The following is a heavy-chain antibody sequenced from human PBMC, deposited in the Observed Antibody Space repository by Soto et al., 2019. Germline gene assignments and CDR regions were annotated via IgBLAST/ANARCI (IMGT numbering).Heavy chain of an antibody. J-gene: IGHJ4*02. Sequence: QVQLVQSGAEVKKPGASVKVSCKASGYTFTTYGISWVRQAPGQGLEWMGWISPYTGYTNYAQRFQGRVTLTTDTSTRTAYMELRSLISDDTALYCCARDQSAAGTVDHWGQGTLVTVSS. CDR2: ISPYTGYT. D-gene: IGHD6-13*01. V-gene: IGHV1-18*04. CDR1: GYTFTTYG. CDR3: ARDQSAAGTVDH.